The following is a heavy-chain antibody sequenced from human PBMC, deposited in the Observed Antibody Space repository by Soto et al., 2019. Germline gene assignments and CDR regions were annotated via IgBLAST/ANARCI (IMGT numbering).Heavy chain of an antibody. D-gene: IGHD6-13*01. Sequence: GGSLRLSCAASGFTFSSYSMNWVRQAPGKGLEWVSSISSSSSYIYYADSVKGRFTISRDNAKNSLYLQMNSLRAEDTAVYYCARDHPSSSWASDAFDIWGQGTMVTVSS. CDR2: ISSSSSYI. J-gene: IGHJ3*02. CDR1: GFTFSSYS. V-gene: IGHV3-21*01. CDR3: ARDHPSSSWASDAFDI.